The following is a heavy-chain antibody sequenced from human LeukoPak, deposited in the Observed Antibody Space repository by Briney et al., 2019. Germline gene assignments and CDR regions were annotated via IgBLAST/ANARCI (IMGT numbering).Heavy chain of an antibody. CDR2: IYYSGYT. Sequence: SETLSLTCTVSGGSISNYYWSWIRQPPGKGLKWIGNIYYSGYTTYDPSLKSRVTISVDTSKNQFSLKLSSVTAADTAVYYCARDHAAFDYWGQGTLVTVSS. CDR1: GGSISNYY. D-gene: IGHD2-15*01. CDR3: ARDHAAFDY. J-gene: IGHJ4*02. V-gene: IGHV4-59*12.